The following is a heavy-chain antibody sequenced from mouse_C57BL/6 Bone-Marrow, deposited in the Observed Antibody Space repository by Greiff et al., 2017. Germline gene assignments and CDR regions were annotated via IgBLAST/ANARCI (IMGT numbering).Heavy chain of an antibody. Sequence: VQLQESGAELARPGASVKLSCKASGYTFTSYGISWVKQRTGQGLEWIGEIYPRSGNTYYNEKFKGKATLTADKSSSTAYMELRSLTSEDSAVYFCARGAIVTTCHYFDYWGQGTTRTVSS. CDR1: GYTFTSYG. D-gene: IGHD2-5*01. V-gene: IGHV1-81*01. CDR3: ARGAIVTTCHYFDY. CDR2: IYPRSGNT. J-gene: IGHJ2*01.